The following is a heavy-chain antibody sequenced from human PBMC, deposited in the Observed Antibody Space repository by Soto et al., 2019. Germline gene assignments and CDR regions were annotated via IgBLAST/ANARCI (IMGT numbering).Heavy chain of an antibody. D-gene: IGHD3-3*01. CDR1: GGSISSYY. V-gene: IGHV4-59*01. CDR2: IYYSGST. CDR3: ASGAFYDFWSGEDYYYYYMDV. Sequence: QVQLQESGPGLVKPSETLSLTCTVSGGSISSYYWSWIRQPPGKGLEWIGYIYYSGSTNYNPSLKSRVTISVDTSKNQFSLKLSSVTAADTAVYYCASGAFYDFWSGEDYYYYYMDVWGKGTTVTVSS. J-gene: IGHJ6*03.